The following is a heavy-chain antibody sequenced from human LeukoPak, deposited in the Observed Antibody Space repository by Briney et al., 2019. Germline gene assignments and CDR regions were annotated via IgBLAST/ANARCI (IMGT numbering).Heavy chain of an antibody. CDR3: AKDKERDGYYMGLDV. CDR2: ISWNSGSI. D-gene: IGHD5-24*01. V-gene: IGHV3-9*01. CDR1: GFTFDDYA. J-gene: IGHJ6*04. Sequence: GRSLRLSCAASGFTFDDYAMHWVRQAPGKGLEWVSGISWNSGSIGYADSVKGRFTISRDNAKNSLYLQMNSLRAEDTVLYYCAKDKERDGYYMGLDVWGKGTTVTVSS.